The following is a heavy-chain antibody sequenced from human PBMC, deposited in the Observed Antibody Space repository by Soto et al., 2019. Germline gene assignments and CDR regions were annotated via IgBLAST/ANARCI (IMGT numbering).Heavy chain of an antibody. CDR3: ARGGHVVVVTAAFDY. CDR2: INPSGGHT. V-gene: IGHV1-46*01. D-gene: IGHD2-21*02. Sequence: QVQLMQSGAEVKKPGASVKVSCKASGNTFTNYYIHWVRQAPGQGLEWMGTINPSGGHTTYAQKFLGRGTMTRETSTSTLYMELTSLRSEDTAVYYCARGGHVVVVTAAFDYWGQGTLVTVSS. J-gene: IGHJ4*02. CDR1: GNTFTNYY.